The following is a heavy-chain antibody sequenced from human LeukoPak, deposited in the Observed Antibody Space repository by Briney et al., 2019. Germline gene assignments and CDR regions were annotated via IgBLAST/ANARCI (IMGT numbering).Heavy chain of an antibody. J-gene: IGHJ4*02. V-gene: IGHV3-53*01. D-gene: IGHD6-13*01. CDR1: GFTVSSNY. CDR3: AKRIAAASKDYFDY. CDR2: IYSGGST. Sequence: GGSLRLSCAASGFTVSSNYMSWVRQAPGKGLEWVSVIYSGGSTYYADSVKGRFTISRDNSKNTLYLQMNSLRAEDTAVYYCAKRIAAASKDYFDYWGQGTLVTVSS.